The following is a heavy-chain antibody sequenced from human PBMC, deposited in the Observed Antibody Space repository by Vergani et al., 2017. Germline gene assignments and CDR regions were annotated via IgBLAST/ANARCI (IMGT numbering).Heavy chain of an antibody. V-gene: IGHV3-30*18. J-gene: IGHJ6*02. CDR2: ISYDGSNK. Sequence: QVQLVESGGGVVQPGRSLRLSCAASGFTFSSYGMHWVRQAPGKGLEWVAVISYDGSNKYYADSVKGRFTISRDNSKNTLYLQMNSLRAEDTAVYYCAKDLGDIVVVPAAIRYYYYGMDVWGQGTTVTVSS. D-gene: IGHD2-2*02. CDR3: AKDLGDIVVVPAAIRYYYYGMDV. CDR1: GFTFSSYG.